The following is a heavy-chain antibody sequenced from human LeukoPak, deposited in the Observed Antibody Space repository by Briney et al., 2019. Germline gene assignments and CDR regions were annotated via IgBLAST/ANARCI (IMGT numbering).Heavy chain of an antibody. CDR2: MYYSGST. Sequence: SETLSLTCIVSGGSISSSSYYWGWIRQPPGKGLEWIGSMYYSGSTYYNPSLKSRVTISIDTSTNQFSLKPSSVTAADTAVYYCARDGWLQFGFDYWGQGTLVTVSS. CDR1: GGSISSSSYY. J-gene: IGHJ4*02. CDR3: ARDGWLQFGFDY. V-gene: IGHV4-39*07. D-gene: IGHD5-24*01.